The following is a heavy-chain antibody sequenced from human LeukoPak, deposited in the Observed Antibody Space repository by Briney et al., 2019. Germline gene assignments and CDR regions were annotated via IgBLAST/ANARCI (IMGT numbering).Heavy chain of an antibody. D-gene: IGHD2-15*01. CDR3: ARGVVVVAATRGYFDY. V-gene: IGHV4-59*01. CDR2: IHYSGST. CDR1: GGSISDYY. Sequence: PSETLSLTCTVSGGSISDYYWNWIRQPPGKGLEWIGYIHYSGSTNHNPSLKSRLAISVDTSKNQFSLRLRSVTAADTAVYYCARGVVVVAATRGYFDYWGQGTLVTVSS. J-gene: IGHJ4*02.